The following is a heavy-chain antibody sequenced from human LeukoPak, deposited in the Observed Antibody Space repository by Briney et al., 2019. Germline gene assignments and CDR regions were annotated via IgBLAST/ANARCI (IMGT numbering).Heavy chain of an antibody. J-gene: IGHJ4*02. D-gene: IGHD3-10*01. Sequence: GGSLRLSCAASGFTFSGSALRWVRQASGKGLEWVGRIRSTANGYATAYAASVKGRFTISRDDSKNTAYLQMDSLKTEDTAVYYCTGNYYGSGSYADFDYWGQGTLVTVSS. CDR2: IRSTANGYAT. V-gene: IGHV3-73*01. CDR1: GFTFSGSA. CDR3: TGNYYGSGSYADFDY.